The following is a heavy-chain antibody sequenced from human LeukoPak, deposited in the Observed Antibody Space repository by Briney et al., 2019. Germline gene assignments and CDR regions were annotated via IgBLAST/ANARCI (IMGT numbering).Heavy chain of an antibody. D-gene: IGHD3-22*01. CDR1: GGTFSSYA. J-gene: IGHJ4*02. V-gene: IGHV1-69*13. Sequence: GASVKVSCKASGGTFSSYAISWVRQAPGQGLEWMGGIIPIFGTANYAQKFQGRVTITAGESTSTAYMELSSLRSEDTAVYYCARDLYYYDSSGYDGGYFDYWGQGTLVTVSS. CDR3: ARDLYYYDSSGYDGGYFDY. CDR2: IIPIFGTA.